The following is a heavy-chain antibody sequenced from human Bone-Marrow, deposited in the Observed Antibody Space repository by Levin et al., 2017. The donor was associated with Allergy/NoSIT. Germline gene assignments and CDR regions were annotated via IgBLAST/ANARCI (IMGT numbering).Heavy chain of an antibody. J-gene: IGHJ4*02. CDR3: GKASKNLWFREPSYYFDY. CDR1: GFTFSSYA. D-gene: IGHD3-10*01. V-gene: IGHV3-23*01. CDR2: ISGSGGST. Sequence: GGSLRLSCAASGFTFSSYAMSWVRQAPGKGLEWVSAISGSGGSTYYADSVKGRFTISRDNSKNTLYLQMNSLRAEDTAVYYCGKASKNLWFREPSYYFDYWGQGTLVTVSS.